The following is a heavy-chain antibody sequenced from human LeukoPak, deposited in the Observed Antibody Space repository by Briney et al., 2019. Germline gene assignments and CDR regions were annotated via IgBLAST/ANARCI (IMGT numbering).Heavy chain of an antibody. D-gene: IGHD6-19*01. Sequence: GGSLRLSCAASGFTVSSNYMSRVRQAPGKGLEWVSVIYSGGSTYYADSVKGRFAISRDNSKNTLYLQMNSLRAEDTAVYYCARDPEAGHFDYWGQGTLVTVSS. J-gene: IGHJ4*02. CDR3: ARDPEAGHFDY. CDR2: IYSGGST. CDR1: GFTVSSNY. V-gene: IGHV3-66*01.